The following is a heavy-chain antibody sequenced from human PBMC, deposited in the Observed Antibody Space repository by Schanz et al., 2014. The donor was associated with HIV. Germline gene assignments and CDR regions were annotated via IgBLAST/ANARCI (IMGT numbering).Heavy chain of an antibody. J-gene: IGHJ3*02. CDR2: IIPVSGTA. D-gene: IGHD6-6*01. V-gene: IGHV1-69*01. Sequence: QVKLVQSGAEVKRPGSTVKVSCTASGGTLISTYGFSWARQAPGQGLEWMGGIIPVSGTASYAQMFQGRVTITADESTSTAYMELRSLRSEDTAVYYCARGLGDSSSSEPFDIWGQGTKVTVSS. CDR3: ARGLGDSSSSEPFDI. CDR1: GGTLISTYG.